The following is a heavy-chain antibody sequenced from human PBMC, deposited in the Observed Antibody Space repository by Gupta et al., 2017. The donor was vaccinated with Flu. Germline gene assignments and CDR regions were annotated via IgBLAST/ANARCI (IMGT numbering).Heavy chain of an antibody. CDR3: ARGRGIRERATTFGY. J-gene: IGHJ4*02. CDR2: INPNSGGT. CDR1: GYTFTGYY. D-gene: IGHD1-26*01. Sequence: QVQLVQSGAEVKKPGASVKVSCKASGYTFTGYYMHWVRQAPGQGLEWMGWINPNSGGTNYAQKFQGWVTMTRDTSISTAYMELSRLRSDDTAVYYCARGRGIRERATTFGYWGQGTLVTVSS. V-gene: IGHV1-2*04.